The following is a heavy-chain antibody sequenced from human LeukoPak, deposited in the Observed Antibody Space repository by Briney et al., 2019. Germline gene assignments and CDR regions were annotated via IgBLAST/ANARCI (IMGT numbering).Heavy chain of an antibody. Sequence: PSETLSLTCTVSGGSISSSSYYWGWIRQPPGKGLEWIGSIYYSGSTYYNPSLKSRVTISVDTSKNQFSLKLSSVTAADTAVYYCARVAIAGSFPTLSYYYYMDVWGKGTTVTVSS. D-gene: IGHD3-10*01. V-gene: IGHV4-39*07. CDR3: ARVAIAGSFPTLSYYYYMDV. J-gene: IGHJ6*03. CDR1: GGSISSSSYY. CDR2: IYYSGST.